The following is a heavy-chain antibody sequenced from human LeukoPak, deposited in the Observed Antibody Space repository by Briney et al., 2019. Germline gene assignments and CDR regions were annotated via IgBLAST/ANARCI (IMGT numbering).Heavy chain of an antibody. V-gene: IGHV3-23*01. CDR1: GFTFSSYA. Sequence: GGSLRLSCAASGFTFSSYAMSWVRQAPRKGLEWVSAISGSGGSTYYADSVKGRFTISRDNAKNSLYLQMNSLRAEDTAVYYCARDSLAAGTDYWGQGTLVTVSS. CDR2: ISGSGGST. J-gene: IGHJ4*02. CDR3: ARDSLAAGTDY. D-gene: IGHD6-13*01.